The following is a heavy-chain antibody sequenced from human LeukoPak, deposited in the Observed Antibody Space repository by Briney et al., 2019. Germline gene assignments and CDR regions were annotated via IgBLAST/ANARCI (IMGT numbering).Heavy chain of an antibody. J-gene: IGHJ4*02. CDR3: ASTYDFWSGYYSGPLDY. Sequence: SETLSLTCTVSGGSISSGDYYWSWIRQPPGKGLEWIGYIYYSGSTYYNPSLKSRVTISVDTSKNQFSLKLSSVTAADTAVYYCASTYDFWSGYYSGPLDYWGQGTLVTGSS. CDR2: IYYSGST. D-gene: IGHD3-3*01. V-gene: IGHV4-30-4*08. CDR1: GGSISSGDYY.